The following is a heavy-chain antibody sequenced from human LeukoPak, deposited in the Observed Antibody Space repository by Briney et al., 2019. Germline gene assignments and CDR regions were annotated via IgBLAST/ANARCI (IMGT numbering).Heavy chain of an antibody. Sequence: PGGSLRLSCAASGFTFSSYAMSWVRQAPGKGLEWVSAISGSGGSTYYADSVKGRFTISRDNSKNTLYLQMNSLRAEDTAVYYCATRSSGSYRHLDYWGQGTLVTVSS. D-gene: IGHD1-26*01. CDR2: ISGSGGST. CDR1: GFTFSSYA. V-gene: IGHV3-23*01. CDR3: ATRSSGSYRHLDY. J-gene: IGHJ4*02.